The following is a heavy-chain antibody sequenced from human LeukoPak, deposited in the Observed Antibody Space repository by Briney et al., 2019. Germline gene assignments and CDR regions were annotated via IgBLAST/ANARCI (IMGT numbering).Heavy chain of an antibody. Sequence: SVKVSCKASGGTFSSYAISWVRQAPGQGLEWMGRIIPILGIANYAQKFQGRVTITADKSTSTAYMELSSLRSEDTAVYYCARQVTGWFGESFDIWGQGTMVTVS. CDR1: GGTFSSYA. CDR2: IIPILGIA. D-gene: IGHD3-10*01. J-gene: IGHJ3*02. V-gene: IGHV1-69*04. CDR3: ARQVTGWFGESFDI.